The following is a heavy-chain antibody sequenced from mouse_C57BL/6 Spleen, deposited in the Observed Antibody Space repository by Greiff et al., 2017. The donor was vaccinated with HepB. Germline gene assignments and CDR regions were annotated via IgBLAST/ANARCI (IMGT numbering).Heavy chain of an antibody. D-gene: IGHD2-2*01. Sequence: QVQLKQPGAELVRPGSSVKLSCKASGYTFTSYWMHWVKQRPIQGLEWIGNIDPSDSETHYNQKFKDKATLTVDKSSSTAYMQLSSLTSEDAAVYYCAREVTTRAWFAYWGQGTLVTVSA. J-gene: IGHJ3*01. CDR2: IDPSDSET. V-gene: IGHV1-52*01. CDR1: GYTFTSYW. CDR3: AREVTTRAWFAY.